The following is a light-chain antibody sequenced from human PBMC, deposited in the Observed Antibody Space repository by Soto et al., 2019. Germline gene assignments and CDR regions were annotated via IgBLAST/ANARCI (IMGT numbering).Light chain of an antibody. V-gene: IGKV3-15*01. CDR1: QSVSSN. J-gene: IGKJ2*01. Sequence: EIVMTQSPATLSVSPGERATLSCRASQSVSSNLAWYQHKPGQAPRFLIYGASTRATGVPARFSGSGSGTEFTLNISSLQSEDFAIYYCQQYNSWPLFTFGQGTKVDIK. CDR2: GAS. CDR3: QQYNSWPLFT.